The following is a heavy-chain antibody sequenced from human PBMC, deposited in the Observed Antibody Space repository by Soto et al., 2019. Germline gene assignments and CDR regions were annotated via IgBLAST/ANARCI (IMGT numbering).Heavy chain of an antibody. CDR1: GFSFMAYT. Sequence: GGSLRLSCAASGFSFMAYTMHWVRQAPGKGLEWVALISFDGTKKFYADSVKGRVTISRDNSKNTLDLQINGVRPEGTAVYYCAKLGFDSSGASSVFDYWGQGSLVTVSS. D-gene: IGHD3-22*01. CDR3: AKLGFDSSGASSVFDY. CDR2: ISFDGTKK. J-gene: IGHJ4*02. V-gene: IGHV3-30*18.